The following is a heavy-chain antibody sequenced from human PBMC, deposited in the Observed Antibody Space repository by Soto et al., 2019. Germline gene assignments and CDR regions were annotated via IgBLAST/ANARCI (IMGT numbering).Heavy chain of an antibody. J-gene: IGHJ4*02. CDR1: GGSISSYY. D-gene: IGHD3-22*01. CDR2: IYYSGST. CDR3: ARVYYYFDSSGYSYIFDS. Sequence: SETLSLTCTVSGGSISSYYWSWIRQPPGKGLEWIGYIYYSGSTNYNPSLKSRVTISVDTSKNQFSLKLSSVTAADTAVYYCARVYYYFDSSGYSYIFDSWGQGTLVTVSS. V-gene: IGHV4-59*01.